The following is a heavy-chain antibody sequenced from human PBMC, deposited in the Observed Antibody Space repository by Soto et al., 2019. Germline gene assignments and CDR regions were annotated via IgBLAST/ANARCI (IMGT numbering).Heavy chain of an antibody. D-gene: IGHD2-8*01. V-gene: IGHV1-69*06. CDR1: GGTFSSYA. CDR3: ARDAACTNGVCYINRGWFDP. CDR2: IIPIFGTA. Sequence: GASVKVSCKASGGTFSSYAISWVRQAPGQGLEWMGRIIPIFGTANYAQKFQGRVTITADKSTSTAYMELSSLRSEDTAVYYCARDAACTNGVCYINRGWFDPWGQGTLVTVSS. J-gene: IGHJ5*02.